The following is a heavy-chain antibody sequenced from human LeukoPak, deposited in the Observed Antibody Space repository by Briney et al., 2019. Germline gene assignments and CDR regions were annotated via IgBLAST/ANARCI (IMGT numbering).Heavy chain of an antibody. V-gene: IGHV4-34*01. CDR3: ARDTYNWNVDAFDP. D-gene: IGHD1-20*01. Sequence: SETLSLTCAVYGGSFSDYYWSWIRQPPGKGLEWIGEINHSGSTDYNPSLKSRVTISIDKSKNHFSLKLTSVTAADTAIYYCARDTYNWNVDAFDPWGQGTHVTVSS. CDR2: INHSGST. CDR1: GGSFSDYY. J-gene: IGHJ5*02.